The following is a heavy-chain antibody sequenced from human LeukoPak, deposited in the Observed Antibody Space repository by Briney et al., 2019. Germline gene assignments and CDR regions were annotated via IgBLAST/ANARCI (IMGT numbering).Heavy chain of an antibody. CDR1: GYTFTSYG. J-gene: IGHJ5*02. V-gene: IGHV1-18*01. CDR2: ISAYNGNT. CDR3: ARDRESIVGATNRWFDP. D-gene: IGHD1-26*01. Sequence: ASVTVSCKASGYTFTSYGISWVRQAPGQGLEWMGWISAYNGNTNYAQKLQGRVTMTTDTSTSTAYMELRSLRSDDTAVYHCARDRESIVGATNRWFDPWGQGTLVTVSS.